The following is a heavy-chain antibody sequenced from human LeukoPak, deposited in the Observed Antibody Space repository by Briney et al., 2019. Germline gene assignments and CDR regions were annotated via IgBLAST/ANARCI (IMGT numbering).Heavy chain of an antibody. CDR1: GYTFTGYY. CDR2: INPNSGGT. D-gene: IGHD6-19*01. Sequence: ASVKVSCKASGYTFTGYYMHWVRQAPGQGLEWMGWINPNSGGTNYAQKFQGRVTMTRDTSISTAYMELSSLRSEDTAVYYCATDPYSSGWYGVYWGQGTLVTVSS. V-gene: IGHV1-2*02. J-gene: IGHJ4*02. CDR3: ATDPYSSGWYGVY.